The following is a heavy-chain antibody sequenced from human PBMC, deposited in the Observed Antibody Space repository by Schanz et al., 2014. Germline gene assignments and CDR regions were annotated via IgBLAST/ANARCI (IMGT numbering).Heavy chain of an antibody. Sequence: QVQLQQWGAGLLKPSETLSLTCAVYGGSFSGYYWSWIRQPPGKGLEWIAEINHGGSTNYNPSLKSRVTISVDTSKNQFSLNLSSATAADTAVYYCARDRGHGDLPEDIWGQGTMVTVSS. J-gene: IGHJ3*02. V-gene: IGHV4-34*01. CDR1: GGSFSGYY. D-gene: IGHD4-17*01. CDR3: ARDRGHGDLPEDI. CDR2: INHGGST.